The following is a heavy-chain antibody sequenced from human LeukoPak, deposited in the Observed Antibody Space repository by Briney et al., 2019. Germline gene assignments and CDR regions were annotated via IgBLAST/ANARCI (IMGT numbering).Heavy chain of an antibody. CDR3: ARHVGYGNNWFDP. CDR1: GGSISSYY. J-gene: IGHJ5*02. V-gene: IGHV4-59*08. CDR2: IYYSGST. Sequence: ETLSLTCTVSGGSISSYYWSWIRQPPGKGLEWIGYIYYSGSTNYNPSLKSRVTISVDTSKNQISLKVRSVTAADTAVYYCARHVGYGNNWFDPWGQGTLVTVSS. D-gene: IGHD5-18*01.